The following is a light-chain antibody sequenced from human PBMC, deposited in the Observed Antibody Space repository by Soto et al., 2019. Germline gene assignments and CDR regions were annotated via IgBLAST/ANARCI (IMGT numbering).Light chain of an antibody. J-gene: IGKJ4*01. V-gene: IGKV1-9*01. Sequence: IQLTQSPSSLSASIGDRVTITCRAGQGISTFLAWYQQTPRIAPKLLIYAASTLQSGVPSRFSGSGSGTDFTLTISSLQPEDFATYYCQQLHSYPLTFGGGTKVDIK. CDR1: QGISTF. CDR2: AAS. CDR3: QQLHSYPLT.